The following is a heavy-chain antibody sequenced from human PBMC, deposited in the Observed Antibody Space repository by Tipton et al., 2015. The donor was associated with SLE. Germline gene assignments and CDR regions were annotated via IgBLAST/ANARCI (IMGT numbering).Heavy chain of an antibody. Sequence: QSGAEVKKPGASVKVSCKASGYTFTNYYIHWVRQAPGQGLEWMGIIHPSGGSTTYAQRFQGRLTMTRDTSTSTVYMELSSLRSEDTAVYYCARERAVAGTPIFDYWGQGTLVTVSS. J-gene: IGHJ4*02. D-gene: IGHD6-19*01. CDR2: IHPSGGST. CDR3: ARERAVAGTPIFDY. CDR1: GYTFTNYY. V-gene: IGHV1-46*01.